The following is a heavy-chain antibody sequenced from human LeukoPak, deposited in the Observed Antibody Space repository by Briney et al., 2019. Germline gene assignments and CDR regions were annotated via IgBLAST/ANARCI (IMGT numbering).Heavy chain of an antibody. V-gene: IGHV5-51*01. D-gene: IGHD6-13*01. CDR1: GYSFTSYW. Sequence: GESLQISCKGSGYSFTSYWIAWVRQLPGKGLEWMGIIYPDDSNTIYGPSFQGQVTISADKSINTAYLEWSSLKASDTAIYYCARQGAAGKYYYYYMDVWGKGTTVTVSS. CDR2: IYPDDSNT. J-gene: IGHJ6*03. CDR3: ARQGAAGKYYYYYMDV.